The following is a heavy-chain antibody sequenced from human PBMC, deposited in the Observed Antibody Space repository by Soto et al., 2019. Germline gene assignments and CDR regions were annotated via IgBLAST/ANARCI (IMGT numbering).Heavy chain of an antibody. CDR2: IFYNGNT. Sequence: SETLSLTCTVSGGSISSSTYYWGWIRQPPGKGLEWIGSIFYNGNTFYNPSLKSRITISVDTSKNQFSLKLSSVTAADTAVYYCARHSTGYYYSWFDPWGQGTLVTVSS. CDR1: GGSISSSTYY. J-gene: IGHJ5*02. CDR3: ARHSTGYYYSWFDP. V-gene: IGHV4-39*01. D-gene: IGHD3-22*01.